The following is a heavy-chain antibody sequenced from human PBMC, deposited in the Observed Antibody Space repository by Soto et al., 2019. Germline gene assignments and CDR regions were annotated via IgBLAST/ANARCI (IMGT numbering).Heavy chain of an antibody. V-gene: IGHV3-21*01. D-gene: IGHD6-19*01. CDR3: ARDQVAGTRYFDL. Sequence: EVQLVESGGGLVKPGGSLRLSCAASGFTFSSYSMNWVRQAPGKGLEWVSSISSSSSYIYYADSVKGRVPISRDNAKNSLYLQMNSLRAEDTAVYYCARDQVAGTRYFDLWGRGTLVTVSS. J-gene: IGHJ2*01. CDR2: ISSSSSYI. CDR1: GFTFSSYS.